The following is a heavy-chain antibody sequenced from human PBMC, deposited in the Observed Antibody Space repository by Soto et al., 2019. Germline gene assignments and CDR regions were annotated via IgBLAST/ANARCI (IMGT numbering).Heavy chain of an antibody. CDR2: ISYDGSNK. J-gene: IGHJ6*02. CDR1: GFTFSSYA. D-gene: IGHD6-13*01. V-gene: IGHV3-30-3*01. CDR3: ARVEYSSSWFFYGMDV. Sequence: QVQLVESGGGVVQPGRSLRLSCAASGFTFSSYAMHWVRQAPGKGLERVAVISYDGSNKYYADSVKGRFTISRDNSKNTLYLQMNSLRAEDTAVYYCARVEYSSSWFFYGMDVWGQGTTVTVSS.